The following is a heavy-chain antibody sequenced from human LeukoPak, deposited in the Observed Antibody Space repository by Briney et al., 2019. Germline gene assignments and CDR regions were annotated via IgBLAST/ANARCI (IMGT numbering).Heavy chain of an antibody. V-gene: IGHV4-4*07. Sequence: SETLSLTCTVSGGSISNYYWSWIRQPAGKGLEWIGRIYASGSTNYNPSLQSRVTISVDRSKNQFSLKLSSVTAADTAVYYCARMSNYYDSSDYYQSLDYWGQGTLVTVSS. J-gene: IGHJ4*02. CDR2: IYASGST. CDR3: ARMSNYYDSSDYYQSLDY. D-gene: IGHD3-22*01. CDR1: GGSISNYY.